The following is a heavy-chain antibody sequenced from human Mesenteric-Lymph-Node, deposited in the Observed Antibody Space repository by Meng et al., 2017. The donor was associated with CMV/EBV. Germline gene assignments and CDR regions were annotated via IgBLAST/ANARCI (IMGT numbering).Heavy chain of an antibody. J-gene: IGHJ4*02. V-gene: IGHV3-15*07. D-gene: IGHD1-26*01. CDR2: VKSASAGGAA. CDR3: TTGWDQYFDF. Sequence: EVQLVESGGGLVKPGGSLRLSCVASDFTLNGAWMNWVRQAPGKGLEWVCRVKSASAGGAADAAAPVKGRFTVSRDDSRKTVHLQMDNLKIEDTAVYYCTTGWDQYFDFWGQGALVTVSS. CDR1: DFTLNGAW.